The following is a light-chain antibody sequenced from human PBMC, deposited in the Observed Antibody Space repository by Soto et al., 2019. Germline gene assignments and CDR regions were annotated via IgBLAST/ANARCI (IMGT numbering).Light chain of an antibody. CDR1: QTISSR. J-gene: IGKJ1*01. CDR2: KAS. Sequence: DFQMTQSPSTLSASVGDRVTITCRASQTISSRLAWYQQKPGKAPKLLIYKASTLKSGVPSRFSGSGSGTEFTLTISSLQPDDFATYYCQHYNSYSEAFGQGTKVDIK. V-gene: IGKV1-5*03. CDR3: QHYNSYSEA.